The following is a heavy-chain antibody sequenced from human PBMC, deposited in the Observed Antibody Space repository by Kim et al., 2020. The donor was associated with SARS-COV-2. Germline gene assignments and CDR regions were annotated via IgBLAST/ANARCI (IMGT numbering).Heavy chain of an antibody. V-gene: IGHV3-23*01. D-gene: IGHD3-10*01. Sequence: SVNGRFTISRDNSKNTLYLQMSSLRAEDTAVYYCAKVGNYYGSGRKNFDYWGQGTLVTVSS. CDR3: AKVGNYYGSGRKNFDY. J-gene: IGHJ4*02.